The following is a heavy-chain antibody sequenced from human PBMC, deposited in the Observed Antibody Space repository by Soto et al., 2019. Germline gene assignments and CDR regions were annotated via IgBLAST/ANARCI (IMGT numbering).Heavy chain of an antibody. V-gene: IGHV2-5*02. Sequence: QITLKESGPPLVKPTQTLTLTCTFSGFSLSTSGVGVGWIRQPPGKALEWLALIYWDDDKRYSPSLKSRLTITKDTSKNQVVLTMTNMDPVDTATYYCALTRWGMVAILWGQGTLVTVSS. D-gene: IGHD2-8*02. CDR2: IYWDDDK. J-gene: IGHJ4*02. CDR1: GFSLSTSGVG. CDR3: ALTRWGMVAIL.